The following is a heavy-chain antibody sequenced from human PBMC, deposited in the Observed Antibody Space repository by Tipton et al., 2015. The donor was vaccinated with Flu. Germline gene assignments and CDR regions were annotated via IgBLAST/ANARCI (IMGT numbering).Heavy chain of an antibody. CDR2: INHSGNI. CDR1: GGSFSGYY. Sequence: GLVKPSETLSLTCAVYGGSFSGYYWSWIRQPPGKWLEWIGEINHSGNINYNPSLKSRVTFSVDSSKNEFSLTLASLTAADTAVYYCARDLWNDRRAYYYYGVDVWGQGTTVTVSS. J-gene: IGHJ6*02. CDR3: ARDLWNDRRAYYYYGVDV. V-gene: IGHV4-34*01. D-gene: IGHD1-1*01.